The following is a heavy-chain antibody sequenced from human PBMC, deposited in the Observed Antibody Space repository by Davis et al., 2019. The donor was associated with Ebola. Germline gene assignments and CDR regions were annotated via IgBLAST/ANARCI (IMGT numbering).Heavy chain of an antibody. CDR3: VVVGYYFEY. V-gene: IGHV3-30*12. Sequence: GESLKISCAASGFNFRSYGMHWVRQAPGKGLEWVAVISYDGSNKYYADSVRGRFTISRDNSKNTMYLQMNSLRAEDTALYYCVVVGYYFEYWGQGTLVTVSS. CDR2: ISYDGSNK. D-gene: IGHD3-16*01. CDR1: GFNFRSYG. J-gene: IGHJ4*02.